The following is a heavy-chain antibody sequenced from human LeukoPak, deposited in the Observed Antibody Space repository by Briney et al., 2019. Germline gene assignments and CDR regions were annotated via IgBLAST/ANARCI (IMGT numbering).Heavy chain of an antibody. J-gene: IGHJ4*02. Sequence: GGSLRLSCAASGFTFSSYGMHWVRQAPGKGLEWVAVISYDGSNKYYADSVKGRFTISRDNSKNTLYLQMNSLRAEDTAVYYCAKDYGIRGSSYFDYWGQGTLVTVSS. V-gene: IGHV3-30*18. CDR2: ISYDGSNK. CDR1: GFTFSSYG. CDR3: AKDYGIRGSSYFDY. D-gene: IGHD1-14*01.